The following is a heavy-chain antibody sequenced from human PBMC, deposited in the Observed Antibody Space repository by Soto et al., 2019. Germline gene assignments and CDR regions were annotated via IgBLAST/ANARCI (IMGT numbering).Heavy chain of an antibody. CDR2: IYYSGST. D-gene: IGHD2-2*01. Sequence: QVQLQESGPGLVKPSQTLSLTCTVSGGSISSGGYYWSWIRQHPGKGLEWIGYIYYSGSTYYNPSLKSRVTISVETSMNQFSLKLSSVTAADTAVYYCARGPVVPAAMGYYFDYWGQGTLVTVSS. CDR1: GGSISSGGYY. V-gene: IGHV4-31*03. CDR3: ARGPVVPAAMGYYFDY. J-gene: IGHJ4*02.